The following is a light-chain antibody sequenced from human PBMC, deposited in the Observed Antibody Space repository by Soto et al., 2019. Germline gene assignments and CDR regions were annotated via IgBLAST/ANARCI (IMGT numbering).Light chain of an antibody. CDR1: SSDGGSYNL. J-gene: IGLJ2*01. CDR2: EGS. Sequence: QSALTQPASVSGSPGQSITISCTGTSSDGGSYNLVSWYQQHPGKAPKLMIYEGSKRPSGVSNRFSGSKSGNTASLTISGLQAEDGADYYCCSYAGSVVFGGGTKLTVL. V-gene: IGLV2-23*01. CDR3: CSYAGSVV.